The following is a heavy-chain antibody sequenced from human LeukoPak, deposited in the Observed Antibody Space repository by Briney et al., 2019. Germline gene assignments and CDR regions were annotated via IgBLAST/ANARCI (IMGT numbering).Heavy chain of an antibody. CDR3: ARLYDSSGYSHFDY. J-gene: IGHJ4*02. CDR1: GFSFNTYW. V-gene: IGHV5-51*01. D-gene: IGHD3-22*01. Sequence: GESLKISCKGSGFSFNTYWIGWVRQMPGKGLEWMGITYAGDSDTRYSPSFQGQVTASADKSISTAYPQWSSLKASDTAMYYCARLYDSSGYSHFDYWGQGTLVTVSS. CDR2: TYAGDSDT.